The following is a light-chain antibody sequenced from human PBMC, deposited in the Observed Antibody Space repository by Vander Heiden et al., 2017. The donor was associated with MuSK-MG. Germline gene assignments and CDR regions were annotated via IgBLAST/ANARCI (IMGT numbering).Light chain of an antibody. CDR1: KLGDKY. V-gene: IGLV3-1*01. Sequence: SYALTQPPSVSVSPGPAASILCPGDKLGDKYACWYQQKPGQSPVIVIYEDSKRPSGIPERFSGSNAGNTATLTISGTQAMDEADYYCQAWDSSTLVFGGGTKLTVL. CDR2: EDS. J-gene: IGLJ2*01. CDR3: QAWDSSTLV.